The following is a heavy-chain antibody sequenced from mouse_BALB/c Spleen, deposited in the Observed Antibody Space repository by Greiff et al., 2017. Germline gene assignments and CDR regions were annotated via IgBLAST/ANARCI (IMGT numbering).Heavy chain of an antibody. J-gene: IGHJ3*01. CDR2: IYWDDDK. CDR1: GFSLSTSGMG. V-gene: IGHV8-12*01. D-gene: IGHD2-3*01. Sequence: QVTLKESGPGILQPSQTLSLTCSFSGFSLSTSGMGVSWIRQPSGKGLEWLAHIYWDDDKRYNPSLKSRLTISKDTSRNQVFLKITSVDTADTATYYCARRADGYPFAYWGQGTLVTVSA. CDR3: ARRADGYPFAY.